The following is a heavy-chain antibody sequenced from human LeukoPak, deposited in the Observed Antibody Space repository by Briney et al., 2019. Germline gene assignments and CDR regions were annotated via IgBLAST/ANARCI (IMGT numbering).Heavy chain of an antibody. CDR3: ARDLRYCSSTSCADYYYYYMDV. V-gene: IGHV3-23*01. CDR2: ISGSGGST. J-gene: IGHJ6*03. Sequence: PGGSLRLSCAASGFTFSSYGMSWVRQAPGKGLEWVSAISGSGGSTYYADSVKGRFTISRDNSKNSLYLQMNSLRAEDTAVYYCARDLRYCSSTSCADYYYYYMDVWGKGTTVTVSS. D-gene: IGHD2-2*01. CDR1: GFTFSSYG.